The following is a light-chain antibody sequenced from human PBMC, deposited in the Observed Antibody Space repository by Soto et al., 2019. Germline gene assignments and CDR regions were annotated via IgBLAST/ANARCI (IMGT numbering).Light chain of an antibody. CDR2: RNS. V-gene: IGLV1-47*01. Sequence: QPVLTQPPSASGTPGPRVTLSCSGSSSNIGSNYVYWYQQLPGTVPQLLIYRNSERPSGVPDRFSGTKAGTSASLAISGLRSEDEADYYCAAWDDSRSGVVFGGGTKLTVL. CDR1: SSNIGSNY. CDR3: AAWDDSRSGVV. J-gene: IGLJ2*01.